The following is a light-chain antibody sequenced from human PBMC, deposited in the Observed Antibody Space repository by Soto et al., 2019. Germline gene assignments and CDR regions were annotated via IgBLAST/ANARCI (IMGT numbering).Light chain of an antibody. CDR1: QSITNSF. CDR3: HQYGTSPQT. Sequence: EIGLTQSPGTLSLSPGERGTFSCRASQSITNSFLAWYPKKPGQTPRLLIYGAYTRATGIPDRFSGSGSGTDFSLIIIRLEPEDCAMYYCHQYGTSPQTFGPGTKLEI. CDR2: GAY. V-gene: IGKV3-20*01. J-gene: IGKJ2*01.